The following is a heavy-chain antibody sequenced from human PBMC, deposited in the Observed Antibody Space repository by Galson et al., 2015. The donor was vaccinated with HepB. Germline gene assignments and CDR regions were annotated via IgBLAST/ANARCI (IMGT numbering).Heavy chain of an antibody. CDR1: GFTFSSYA. CDR2: ISGSGGST. V-gene: IGHV3-23*01. Sequence: SLRLSCAASGFTFSSYAMSWVRQAPGKGLEWVSAISGSGGSTYYADSVKGRFTISRDNSKNTLYLQMNSLRAEDTAVYYCAKDHPRAAAVSFRWFDPWGQGTLVTVSS. CDR3: AKDHPRAAAVSFRWFDP. D-gene: IGHD6-13*01. J-gene: IGHJ5*02.